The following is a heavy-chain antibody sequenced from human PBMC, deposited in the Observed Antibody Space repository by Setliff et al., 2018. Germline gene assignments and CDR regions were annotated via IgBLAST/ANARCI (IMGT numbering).Heavy chain of an antibody. CDR3: ARGYGYSSGWYRVYFDY. J-gene: IGHJ4*02. D-gene: IGHD6-19*01. Sequence: LSLTCAVYGGSFSGYYWSWIRQPPGKGLEWIGEINHRGSTNYNPSLKSRATISVDTSKNQFSLKLSSVTAADTAVYYCARGYGYSSGWYRVYFDYWGQGTLVTVSS. CDR1: GGSFSGYY. CDR2: INHRGST. V-gene: IGHV4-34*01.